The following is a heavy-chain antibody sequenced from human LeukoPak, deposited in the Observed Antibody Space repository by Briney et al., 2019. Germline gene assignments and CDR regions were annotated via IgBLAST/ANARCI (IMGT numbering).Heavy chain of an antibody. J-gene: IGHJ4*02. V-gene: IGHV3-33*01. D-gene: IGHD1-26*01. CDR3: ARDGRALLRDFDY. CDR1: GFTFSSYV. CDR2: IWYDGSNY. Sequence: GGSLRLSCAASGFTFSSYVIHWVRQAPGKGLEWVAGIWYDGSNYYYADSVKGRFTISRDNSKNTLYLQMNSLRAEDTGVYYCARDGRALLRDFDYWGQGTLVTVSP.